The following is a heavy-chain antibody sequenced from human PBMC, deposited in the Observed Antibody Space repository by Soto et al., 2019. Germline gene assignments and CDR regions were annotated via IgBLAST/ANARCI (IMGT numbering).Heavy chain of an antibody. V-gene: IGHV3-23*01. CDR1: GFTFRSYA. J-gene: IGHJ4*02. CDR3: AKDRHPDGIWSFDY. D-gene: IGHD1-20*01. Sequence: GGSLRLSCAASGFTFRSYAMSWVRQAPGKGLEWVSAISGSGGSTYYADSVRGRFTLSRDNSKNTLYLEMHSLSADDPAVYYCAKDRHPDGIWSFDYWGRGILVTVSS. CDR2: ISGSGGST.